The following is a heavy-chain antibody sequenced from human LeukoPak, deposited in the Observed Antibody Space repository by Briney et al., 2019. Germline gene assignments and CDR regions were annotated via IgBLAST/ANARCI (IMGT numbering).Heavy chain of an antibody. Sequence: ASVKVSCKDSGYTFTDYYMHWVQQAPGKGLEWVGLVDPEGGETIYAEKFQGRVTITADTSTDTAYMELSSLRSEDTAVYYCATVYDSSGYYYVFDYWGQGTLVTVSS. CDR2: VDPEGGET. CDR3: ATVYDSSGYYYVFDY. D-gene: IGHD3-22*01. J-gene: IGHJ4*02. V-gene: IGHV1-69-2*01. CDR1: GYTFTDYY.